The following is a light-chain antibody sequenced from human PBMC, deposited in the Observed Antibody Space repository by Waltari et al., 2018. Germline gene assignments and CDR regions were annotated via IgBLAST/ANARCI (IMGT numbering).Light chain of an antibody. CDR1: QDISNY. CDR3: QSYNHAPLT. V-gene: IGKV1-27*01. J-gene: IGKJ4*01. CDR2: EAS. Sequence: DIQMTQSPSSLSASLGDTATISCRASQDISNYVAWYQQIPGKPPRLLVFEASTLQSGVPSRFFGRGSGTEFTLTIRSLQAEDVATYSCQSYNHAPLTFGGGTRVEIK.